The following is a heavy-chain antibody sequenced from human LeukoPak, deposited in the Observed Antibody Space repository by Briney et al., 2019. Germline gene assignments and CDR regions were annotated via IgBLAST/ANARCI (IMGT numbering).Heavy chain of an antibody. V-gene: IGHV3-21*01. CDR1: GFTFSSYS. Sequence: GGSLRLSCAASGFTFSSYSMNWVRQAPGKGLEWVSSISSSSSYIYYADSVKGRFAISRDNAKNSLYLQMNSLRAEDTAVYYCARDRVLAVADYYFDYWGQGTLVTVSS. D-gene: IGHD6-19*01. J-gene: IGHJ4*02. CDR2: ISSSSSYI. CDR3: ARDRVLAVADYYFDY.